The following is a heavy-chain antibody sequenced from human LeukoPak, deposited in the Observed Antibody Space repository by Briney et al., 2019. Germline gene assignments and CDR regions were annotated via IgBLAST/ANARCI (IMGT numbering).Heavy chain of an antibody. CDR1: GGSISSYY. Sequence: SETLSLTCTVSGGSISSYYWSWIRQAPGKGLEWIGYIYYSGSTNYNPSLKSRVTISVDTSKNQFSLKLSSVTAADTAVYYCARVQAYGGKGYFDYWGQGTLVTVSS. CDR3: ARVQAYGGKGYFDY. CDR2: IYYSGST. D-gene: IGHD4-23*01. V-gene: IGHV4-59*01. J-gene: IGHJ4*02.